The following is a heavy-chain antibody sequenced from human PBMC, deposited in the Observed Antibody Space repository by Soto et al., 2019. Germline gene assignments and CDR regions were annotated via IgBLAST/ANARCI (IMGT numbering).Heavy chain of an antibody. J-gene: IGHJ4*02. V-gene: IGHV4-31*02. CDR1: GHSLSSGGYY. CDR3: ARDWGSSGWPN. CDR2: IYFTGTT. Sequence: SETLSLTCTVSGHSLSSGGYYWSWIRQHPGKGLEWVGYIYFTGTTWYNPSLKSRLAISVDTSKNQFSLKLTSVTAADTAVYYCARDWGSSGWPNWGQGVLVTVSS. D-gene: IGHD6-19*01.